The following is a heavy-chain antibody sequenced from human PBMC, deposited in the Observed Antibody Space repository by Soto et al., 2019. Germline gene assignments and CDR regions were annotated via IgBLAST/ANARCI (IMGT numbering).Heavy chain of an antibody. J-gene: IGHJ6*02. D-gene: IGHD6-6*01. Sequence: PGESLKISCKGSGYSFTSYWIGWVRQMPGKGLEWMGIIYPGDSDTRYSPSFQGQVTISADKSISTAYLQWSSLKASDTAMYYCATSTHGSSRYYYYYYGMDVWGQGTTVTVSS. CDR3: ATSTHGSSRYYYYYYGMDV. CDR1: GYSFTSYW. CDR2: IYPGDSDT. V-gene: IGHV5-51*01.